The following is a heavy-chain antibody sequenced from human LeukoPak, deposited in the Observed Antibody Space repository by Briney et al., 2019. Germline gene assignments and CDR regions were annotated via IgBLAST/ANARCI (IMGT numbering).Heavy chain of an antibody. D-gene: IGHD1-14*01. J-gene: IGHJ3*01. CDR3: ARDKNNRILMPRVDAFDF. Sequence: PPGGSLRLSCAASGFTFSSYEMNWVRQAPGKGLEWVSYISGTGSTRYYADSVKGRFTIARENAQNALYLQMNSLRAEDTAVYFGARDKNNRILMPRVDAFDFWGQGTMVTVSS. CDR2: ISGTGSTR. V-gene: IGHV3-48*03. CDR1: GFTFSSYE.